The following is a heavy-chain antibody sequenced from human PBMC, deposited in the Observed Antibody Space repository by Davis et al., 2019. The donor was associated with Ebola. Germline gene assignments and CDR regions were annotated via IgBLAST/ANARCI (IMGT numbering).Heavy chain of an antibody. V-gene: IGHV3-21*01. CDR1: GFTFSSYS. J-gene: IGHJ4*02. CDR3: ARDRIAARPTGQYYFDY. D-gene: IGHD6-6*01. CDR2: ISSSSSYI. Sequence: PGGSLRLSCAASGFTFSSYSMNWVRQAPGQGLEWVSSISSSSSYIYYADSVKGRFTISRDNAKNSLYLQMNSLRAEDTAVYYCARDRIAARPTGQYYFDYWGQGTLVTVSS.